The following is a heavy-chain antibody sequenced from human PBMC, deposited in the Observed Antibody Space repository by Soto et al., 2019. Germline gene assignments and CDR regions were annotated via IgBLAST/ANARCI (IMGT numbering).Heavy chain of an antibody. CDR2: IYPGDSYT. CDR3: ARLTEDGMDV. V-gene: IGHV5-51*01. CDR1: GYSFTSYW. Sequence: VESLKMFCRVSGYSFTSYWIGWVRQMPGKGLEWMGIIYPGDSYTRYSPSFQGQVTISADKSISTAYLQWSSLKASDTAMYYCARLTEDGMDVWGQGTTVTVSS. J-gene: IGHJ6*02.